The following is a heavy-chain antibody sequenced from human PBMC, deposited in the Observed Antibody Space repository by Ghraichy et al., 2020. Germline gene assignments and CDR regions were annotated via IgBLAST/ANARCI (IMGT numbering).Heavy chain of an antibody. CDR3: AKDYDQYMVRGVIILN. Sequence: GSLRLSCAASGFTFSSYAMSWVRQAPGKGLEWVSAISGSGGSTYYADSVKGRFTISRDNSKNTLYLQMNSLRAEDTAVYYCAKDYDQYMVRGVIILNWGQGTLVTVSS. D-gene: IGHD3-10*01. J-gene: IGHJ4*02. CDR2: ISGSGGST. V-gene: IGHV3-23*01. CDR1: GFTFSSYA.